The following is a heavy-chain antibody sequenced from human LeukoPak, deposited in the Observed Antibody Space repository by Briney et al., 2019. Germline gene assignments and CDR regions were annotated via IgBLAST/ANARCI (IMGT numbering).Heavy chain of an antibody. V-gene: IGHV4-30-4*01. Sequence: PSETLSLTCTVSGGSISSGDYYWSWIRQPPGKGLEWIGYIYYSGSTYYNPSLKSRVTISVDMSKNQFSLKLSSVTAADTAVYYCARVAGGYSYRLDYWGQGTLVTVSS. CDR3: ARVAGGYSYRLDY. CDR2: IYYSGST. CDR1: GGSISSGDYY. D-gene: IGHD5-18*01. J-gene: IGHJ4*02.